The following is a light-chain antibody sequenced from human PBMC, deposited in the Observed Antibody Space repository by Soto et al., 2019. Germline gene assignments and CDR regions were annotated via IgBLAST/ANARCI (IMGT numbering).Light chain of an antibody. CDR2: DAS. J-gene: IGKJ1*01. CDR3: QQRSDWPPLT. V-gene: IGKV3-11*01. CDR1: QSVSNY. Sequence: EIVLTQSPATLSLSPGERATLSCRASQSVSNYLAWYQQKPGQAPRLLIYDASNRATGIPARFSGSGSGTDFTLIISSLEPEDFAVYYCQQRSDWPPLTFGQGTKVEIK.